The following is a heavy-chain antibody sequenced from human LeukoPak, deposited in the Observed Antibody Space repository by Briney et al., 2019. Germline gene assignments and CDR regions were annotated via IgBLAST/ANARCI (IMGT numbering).Heavy chain of an antibody. Sequence: PSETLSLTCTVSGGSISSYYWSWIRQPPGKGLEWIGYIYYSGSTNYNPSLKSRVTISVDTSKNQFSLKLSSVTAADTAVYYCARYSAPNYYDFWSGYLNWFDPWGQGTLVTVSS. CDR2: IYYSGST. V-gene: IGHV4-59*01. CDR3: ARYSAPNYYDFWSGYLNWFDP. J-gene: IGHJ5*02. CDR1: GGSISSYY. D-gene: IGHD3-3*01.